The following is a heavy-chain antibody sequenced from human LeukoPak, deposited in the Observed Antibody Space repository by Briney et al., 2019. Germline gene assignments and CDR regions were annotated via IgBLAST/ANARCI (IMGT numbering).Heavy chain of an antibody. CDR1: GFTFSSYS. D-gene: IGHD3-22*01. J-gene: IGHJ4*02. CDR2: ISGSGGST. CDR3: AKDRFPYDNSGFLHYFDY. V-gene: IGHV3-23*01. Sequence: GGSLRLSCAASGFTFSSYSMNWVRQAPGKGLEWVSVISGSGGSTYSADSVKGRFTISRDNSKNTLYLQMNSLRAEDTAVYYCAKDRFPYDNSGFLHYFDYWGQGTLVTVAS.